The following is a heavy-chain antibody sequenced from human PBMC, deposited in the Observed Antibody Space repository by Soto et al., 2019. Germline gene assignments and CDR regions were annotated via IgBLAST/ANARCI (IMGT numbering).Heavy chain of an antibody. CDR3: ARGGGYYDYVWGSYRHNTFDY. J-gene: IGHJ4*02. Sequence: QVQLQQWGAGLLKPSETLSLTCAVYGGSFSGYYWSWIRQPPGKGLEWIGEINHSGSTNYNPSLKSRVTISVDTSKNQFSLKLSSVTAADTAVYYCARGGGYYDYVWGSYRHNTFDYWGQGTLATVSS. CDR1: GGSFSGYY. D-gene: IGHD3-16*02. V-gene: IGHV4-34*01. CDR2: INHSGST.